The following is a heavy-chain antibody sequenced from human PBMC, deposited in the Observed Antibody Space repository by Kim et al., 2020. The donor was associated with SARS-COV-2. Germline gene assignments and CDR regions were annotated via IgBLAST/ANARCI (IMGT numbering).Heavy chain of an antibody. CDR1: GFTFSSYW. CDR3: ARDLGPRITMVRGVKG. CDR2: IKQDGSEK. V-gene: IGHV3-7*03. Sequence: GGSLRLSCAASGFTFSSYWMSWVRQAPGKGLEWVANIKQDGSEKYYVDSVKGRFTISRDNAKNSLYLQMNSLRAEDTAVYYCARDLGPRITMVRGVKGWGQGTLVTVSS. D-gene: IGHD3-10*01. J-gene: IGHJ4*02.